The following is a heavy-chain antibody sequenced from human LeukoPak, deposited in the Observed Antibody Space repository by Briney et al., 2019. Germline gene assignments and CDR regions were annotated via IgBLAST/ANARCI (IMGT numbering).Heavy chain of an antibody. V-gene: IGHV3-9*01. Sequence: PGGSLRLSCAASGFTFDDYAMHWVRQAPGKGLEWVSGISWNSGSIGYADSVKGRFTISRDNAKNSLYLQMNSLRAEDTAVYYCARGTMVRGVIIYPNWFDPWGQGTLVTVSS. CDR1: GFTFDDYA. D-gene: IGHD3-10*01. J-gene: IGHJ5*02. CDR3: ARGTMVRGVIIYPNWFDP. CDR2: ISWNSGSI.